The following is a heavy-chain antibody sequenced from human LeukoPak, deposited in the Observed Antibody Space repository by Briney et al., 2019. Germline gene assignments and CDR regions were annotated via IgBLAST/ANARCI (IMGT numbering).Heavy chain of an antibody. Sequence: GGSLRLSCTVSGFTVSSYSMNWVRQAPGKGLEWVSFISSSSSYIYYADSVKGRFTISRDNAKNSLYLQMNSLRAEDTAVYYCARGEYGSGSYHIDYWGQGTLVTVSS. CDR1: GFTVSSYS. J-gene: IGHJ4*02. V-gene: IGHV3-21*01. CDR2: ISSSSSYI. CDR3: ARGEYGSGSYHIDY. D-gene: IGHD3-10*01.